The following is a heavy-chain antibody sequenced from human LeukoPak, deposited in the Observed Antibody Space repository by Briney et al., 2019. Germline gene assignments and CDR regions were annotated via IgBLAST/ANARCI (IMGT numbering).Heavy chain of an antibody. CDR2: ISSDGSST. D-gene: IGHD4-17*01. CDR1: GFTFSTYW. Sequence: GGSLRLPCAASGFTFSTYWMHWVRQAPGKVLVWLSRISSDGSSTNYADSGKGRFTISRDNAKNTLYLQMNSLRAEDTAVYYCARDYGEGGYYFDYWGQGTLVTVSS. J-gene: IGHJ4*02. CDR3: ARDYGEGGYYFDY. V-gene: IGHV3-74*01.